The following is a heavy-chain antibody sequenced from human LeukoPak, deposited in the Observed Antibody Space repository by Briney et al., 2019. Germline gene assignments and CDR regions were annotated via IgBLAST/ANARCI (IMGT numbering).Heavy chain of an antibody. D-gene: IGHD3-22*01. Sequence: GGSLRLSCAASGFTFSSYAMHWVRQAPGKGLEWVAVISYDGSNKYYADSVKGRFTISRDNSKNTLYLQMNSLRAEDTAVYYCARDGDSSGYKYYYYYYGMDVWGQGTTVTVSS. V-gene: IGHV3-30-3*01. J-gene: IGHJ6*02. CDR3: ARDGDSSGYKYYYYYYGMDV. CDR1: GFTFSSYA. CDR2: ISYDGSNK.